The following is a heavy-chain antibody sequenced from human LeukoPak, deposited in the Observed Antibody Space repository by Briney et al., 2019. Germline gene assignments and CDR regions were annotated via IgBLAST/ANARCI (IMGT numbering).Heavy chain of an antibody. CDR1: GGSISSGGYY. Sequence: NTSETLSLTCTVSGGSISSGGYYWGWIRQPPGKGLDWIGSIYYSGSTYYNPSLKSRVTISVDTSKNQFSLKLSSVTAADTAVYYCARGSSLLRQYNWFDPWGQGTLVTVSS. CDR3: ARGSSLLRQYNWFDP. D-gene: IGHD3-22*01. CDR2: IYYSGST. V-gene: IGHV4-39*07. J-gene: IGHJ5*02.